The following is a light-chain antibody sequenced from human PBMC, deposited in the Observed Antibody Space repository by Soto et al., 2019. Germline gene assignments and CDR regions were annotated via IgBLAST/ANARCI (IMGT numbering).Light chain of an antibody. CDR3: SSYTSSSTPYV. Sequence: QSALTQSASVSGSPGQSITISCTGTSSDVGAYNYVSWYQQHPGKAPKVTIHDVSNRPSGVSSRFSGSKSGNTASLTISGLQAEDEADYYCSSYTSSSTPYVFGTGTKVTVL. V-gene: IGLV2-14*01. CDR1: SSDVGAYNY. CDR2: DVS. J-gene: IGLJ1*01.